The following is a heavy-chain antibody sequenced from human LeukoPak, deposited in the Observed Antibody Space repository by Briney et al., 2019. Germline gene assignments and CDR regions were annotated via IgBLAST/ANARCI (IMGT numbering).Heavy chain of an antibody. V-gene: IGHV1-8*01. CDR3: ARGEVRYFDWLLTPIDY. CDR1: GYTFTSYD. CDR2: MNPNSGNT. J-gene: IGHJ4*02. D-gene: IGHD3-9*01. Sequence: EASVKVSCKASGYTFTSYDINWVRQATGQGLEWMGWMNPNSGNTGYAQKFQGRVTMTRNTSISTAYMELSSLRSEDTAVYYCARGEVRYFDWLLTPIDYWGQGTLVTVSS.